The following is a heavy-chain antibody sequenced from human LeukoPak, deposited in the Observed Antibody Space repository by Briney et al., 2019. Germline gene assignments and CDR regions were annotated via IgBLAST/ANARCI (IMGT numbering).Heavy chain of an antibody. CDR1: GGTFSSYA. V-gene: IGHV1-69*01. J-gene: IGHJ4*02. CDR3: ARGNPYYQYSSGWYGVDY. Sequence: GSSVKVSCKASGGTFSSYAISWVRQAPGQGLEWMGGIIPIFGTANYAQKFQGRVTITADESTSTAYMELSSLRSEDTAVYYCARGNPYYQYSSGWYGVDYWGQGTLVTVSP. D-gene: IGHD6-19*01. CDR2: IIPIFGTA.